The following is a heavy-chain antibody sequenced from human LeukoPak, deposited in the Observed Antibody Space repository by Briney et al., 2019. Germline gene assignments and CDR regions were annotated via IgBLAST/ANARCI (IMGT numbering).Heavy chain of an antibody. D-gene: IGHD3-3*01. CDR3: VSGFLQWLY. CDR2: INPDGSNM. CDR1: GVSFSSYW. V-gene: IGHV3-7*01. Sequence: GGSLRLSCAASGVSFSSYWMSWVRQAPGKGLEWVANINPDGSNMLYVDSVKGRFTISRDNAKNSLYLQINNLRAEDTAVYFCVSGFLQWLYWGQGTLVTVSS. J-gene: IGHJ4*02.